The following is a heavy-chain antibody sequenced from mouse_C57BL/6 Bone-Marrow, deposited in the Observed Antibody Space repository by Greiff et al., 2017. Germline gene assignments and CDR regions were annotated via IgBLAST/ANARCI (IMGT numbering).Heavy chain of an antibody. D-gene: IGHD1-1*01. CDR1: GYTFTSYW. CDR3: ASKSHYYYGRGGAMDY. CDR2: IDPSDSYT. V-gene: IGHV1-50*01. J-gene: IGHJ4*01. Sequence: QVQLKQPGAELVKPGASVKLSCTASGYTFTSYWMQWVKQRPGQGLEWIGEIDPSDSYTNYNQKFKGKATLTVDTSSSTAYLQLSSLTSEDSAVYYCASKSHYYYGRGGAMDYWGQGTSVTVS.